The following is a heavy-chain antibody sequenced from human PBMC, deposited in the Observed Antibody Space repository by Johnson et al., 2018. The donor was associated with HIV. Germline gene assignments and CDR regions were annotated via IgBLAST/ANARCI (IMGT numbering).Heavy chain of an antibody. Sequence: MQLVESGGGLVQPGGSLRLSCAASGFTVSSNYMRWVRQAPGKGLEWVSVINTGGGTYYADPVKGRFTMSRDNSKNTLYLQMNSLRAEDTAVYYCTRECSGGSCYRLDHDAFDIWGQGTMVTVSS. D-gene: IGHD2-15*01. CDR2: INTGGGT. CDR3: TRECSGGSCYRLDHDAFDI. J-gene: IGHJ3*02. CDR1: GFTVSSNY. V-gene: IGHV3-66*02.